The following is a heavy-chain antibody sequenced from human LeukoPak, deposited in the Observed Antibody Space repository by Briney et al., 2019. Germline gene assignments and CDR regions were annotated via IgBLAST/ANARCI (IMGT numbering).Heavy chain of an antibody. CDR3: ARDAIAVAGTEFDY. J-gene: IGHJ4*02. D-gene: IGHD6-19*01. V-gene: IGHV1-18*01. CDR1: GYTFTSYG. Sequence: GASVKASCKASGYTFTSYGISWVRQAPGQGLEWMGWISAYNGNTNYAQKLQGGVTMTTDTSTSTAYMELRSLRSDDTAVYYCARDAIAVAGTEFDYWGQGTLVTVSS. CDR2: ISAYNGNT.